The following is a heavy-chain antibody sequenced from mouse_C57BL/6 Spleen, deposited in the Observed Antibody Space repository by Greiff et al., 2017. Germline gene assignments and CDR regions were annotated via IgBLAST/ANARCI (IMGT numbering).Heavy chain of an antibody. Sequence: VQLQQPGAELVKPGASVKLSCKASGYTFTSYWMNWVKQRPGQGLEWIGMIRPNSGSNNYNKKSKSKATLTVDKSSSTAYMQLSSLTSEDSAVYYCARGGTTVVPRPDFAYWGKGTLVTVSA. V-gene: IGHV1-64*01. J-gene: IGHJ3*01. CDR2: IRPNSGSN. CDR3: ARGGTTVVPRPDFAY. D-gene: IGHD1-1*01. CDR1: GYTFTSYW.